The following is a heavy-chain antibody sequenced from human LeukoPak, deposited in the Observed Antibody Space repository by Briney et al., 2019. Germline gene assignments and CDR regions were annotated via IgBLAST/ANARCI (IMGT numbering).Heavy chain of an antibody. D-gene: IGHD1-26*01. V-gene: IGHV4-34*01. CDR1: GGSFSGYY. Sequence: SETLSLTCAVYGGSFSGYYWSWIRQPPGKGLEWIGEINHSGSTKYNPSLKSRVTISVDTSKKQFSLKLSSVTAADTAVYYCARDQRKWDLRFFDYWGQGTLVTVSS. CDR2: INHSGST. J-gene: IGHJ4*02. CDR3: ARDQRKWDLRFFDY.